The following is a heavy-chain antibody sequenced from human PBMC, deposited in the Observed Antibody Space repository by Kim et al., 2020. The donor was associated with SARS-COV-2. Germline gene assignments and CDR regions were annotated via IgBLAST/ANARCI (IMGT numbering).Heavy chain of an antibody. D-gene: IGHD4-17*01. CDR3: AKDMRTYGYYYYYGMDV. CDR1: GFTFDDYA. V-gene: IGHV3-43*02. Sequence: GGSLRLSCAASGFTFDDYAMHWVRQAPGKGLEWVSLISGDGGSTYYADSVKGRFTISRDNSKNSLYLQMNSLRTENTALYYCAKDMRTYGYYYYYGMDVWGQGTTVTVSS. J-gene: IGHJ6*02. CDR2: ISGDGGST.